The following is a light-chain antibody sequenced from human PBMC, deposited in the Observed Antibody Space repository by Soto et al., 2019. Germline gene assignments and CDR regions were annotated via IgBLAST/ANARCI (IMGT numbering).Light chain of an antibody. CDR1: ASDVGGYNY. CDR2: AVS. J-gene: IGLJ1*01. Sequence: QSVLTQPASVSGSPGQSITISCTGTASDVGGYNYVSWYQQHPGKAPKLMIHAVSNRPSGISSRFSGSKSGNTASLTISGLQSEDEADYFCCSYTSRTTYVFRTGTKLTVL. CDR3: CSYTSRTTYV. V-gene: IGLV2-14*01.